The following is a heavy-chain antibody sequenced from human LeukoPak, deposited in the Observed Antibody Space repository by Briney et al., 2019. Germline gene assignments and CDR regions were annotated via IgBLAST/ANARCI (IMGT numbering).Heavy chain of an antibody. J-gene: IGHJ3*02. CDR1: GFTFSNYD. CDR3: AKGRGAFDI. V-gene: IGHV3-23*01. Sequence: GGSLRLSCTASGFTFSNYDMDWVRQAPGKGLEWVSTISGSGGSTYYADSVKGRFTISRDSSKNTPYLQMNSLRAEDTAVYYCAKGRGAFDIWGQGTMVTVSS. D-gene: IGHD3-10*01. CDR2: ISGSGGST.